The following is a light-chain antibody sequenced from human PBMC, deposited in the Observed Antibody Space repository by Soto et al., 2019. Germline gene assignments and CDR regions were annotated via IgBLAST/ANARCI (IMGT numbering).Light chain of an antibody. CDR1: QSVSSN. Sequence: EIVMTQSPATLSVSPGERVTHSCRASQSVSSNLAWYQQKPGQAPRLLIYGASTRATGIPARFSGSGSGTEFTLTISSLQSEDFAVYYCQQYNSWFSWTFGQGTKVDIK. CDR2: GAS. CDR3: QQYNSWFSWT. V-gene: IGKV3-15*01. J-gene: IGKJ1*01.